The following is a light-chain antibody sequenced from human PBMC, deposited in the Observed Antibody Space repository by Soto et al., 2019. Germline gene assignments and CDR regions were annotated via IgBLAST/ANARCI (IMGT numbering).Light chain of an antibody. CDR1: QSVSSNF. V-gene: IGKV3-20*01. J-gene: IGKJ1*01. CDR3: QQYGSSPWT. CDR2: GAS. Sequence: EIVLTQSPGTLSLSPGERATLSCRASQSVSSNFLAWYQQKRVQAPRLLIYGASSRATGIPDRFSGSGSGTDFTLTISRLEPEDFAVYYCQQYGSSPWTFGQGTKMEIK.